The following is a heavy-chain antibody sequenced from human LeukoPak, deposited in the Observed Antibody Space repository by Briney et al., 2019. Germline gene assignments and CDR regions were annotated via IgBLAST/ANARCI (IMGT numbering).Heavy chain of an antibody. CDR3: ARTESGSGYDY. CDR2: IDWDDDK. V-gene: IGHV2-70*04. J-gene: IGHJ4*02. D-gene: IGHD3-10*01. Sequence: FGPTLVKPTQTLTLTCTFSGFSLSTSGMRVSWTRPPPGKALEWLARIDWDDDKFYSTSLKTRLTISKDTSKNQVVLTMTNMDPVDTATYYCARTESGSGYDYWGQGTLVTVSS. CDR1: GFSLSTSGMR.